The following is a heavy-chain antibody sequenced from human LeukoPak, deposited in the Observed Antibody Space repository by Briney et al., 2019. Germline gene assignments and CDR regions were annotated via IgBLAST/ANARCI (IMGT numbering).Heavy chain of an antibody. CDR2: IYYSGTT. CDR3: AAAGGTESGTFDY. V-gene: IGHV4-59*01. J-gene: IGHJ4*02. D-gene: IGHD3-16*01. Sequence: KTSETLSLTCTVSGGSISSNYWSWIRQPPGKGPEWIGYIYYSGTTNYNPSLKSRVTISLDTSKNQFSLKLSSVTAADTAVYYCAAAGGTESGTFDYWGQGTLVTVSP. CDR1: GGSISSNY.